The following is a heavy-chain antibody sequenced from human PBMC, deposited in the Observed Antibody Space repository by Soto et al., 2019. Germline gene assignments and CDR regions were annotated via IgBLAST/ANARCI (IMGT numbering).Heavy chain of an antibody. CDR2: ISSSSSYT. Sequence: QVQLVESGGGLVKPGGSLRLSCAASGFTFSDYYMSWIRKAPGKGLEWVSYISSSSSYTNYADSVKGRFTISRDNAKNSLYLQMNSLIAEDTAVYYCARDAHDGVVWMVRGVSDYWGQGTLVTVSS. CDR1: GFTFSDYY. D-gene: IGHD3-10*01. CDR3: ARDAHDGVVWMVRGVSDY. J-gene: IGHJ4*02. V-gene: IGHV3-11*05.